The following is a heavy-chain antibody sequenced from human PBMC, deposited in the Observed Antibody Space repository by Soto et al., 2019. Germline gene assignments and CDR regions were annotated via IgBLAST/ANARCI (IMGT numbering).Heavy chain of an antibody. CDR2: IYYSGRT. D-gene: IGHD3-3*02. CDR1: GGSLSSDYYY. Sequence: PQTLCVTCTVSGGSLSSDYYYLCWIRQPTGKGLEWIGYIYYSGRTAYNPSLKSRIIISIDTSKNQFSLSLNSLNAADTAVYYCAGELSTSPEHLDIWCLGTLVT. V-gene: IGHV4-30-4*01. J-gene: IGHJ1*01. CDR3: AGELSTSPEHLDI.